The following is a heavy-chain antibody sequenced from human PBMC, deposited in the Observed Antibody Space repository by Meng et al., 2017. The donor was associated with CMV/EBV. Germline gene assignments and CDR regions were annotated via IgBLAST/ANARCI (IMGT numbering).Heavy chain of an antibody. CDR3: ARGSVAGFDY. J-gene: IGHJ4*02. Sequence: QVSLVGSGGGVVQPGGSLGLACAAAGFTFSSYAMHWVCQAPGKGLEWVAVISYDGSNKYYADSVKGRFTISRDNSKNTLYLQMNSLRAEDTAVYYCARGSVAGFDYWGQGTLVTVSS. CDR1: GFTFSSYA. CDR2: ISYDGSNK. V-gene: IGHV3-30-3*01. D-gene: IGHD6-19*01.